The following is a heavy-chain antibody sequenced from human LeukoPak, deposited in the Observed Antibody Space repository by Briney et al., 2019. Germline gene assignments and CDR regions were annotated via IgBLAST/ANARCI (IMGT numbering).Heavy chain of an antibody. CDR3: TRTLGVPSAFDP. J-gene: IGHJ5*02. Sequence: GGSLRLSCAASGFTFRSFWMHWVRQTPGKGLLWVSRINSDGTSTTYADSVKGRFTNSRDNAKNTVYLQMNSLRAEDTAVYYCTRTLGVPSAFDPWGQGTLVTVSS. CDR2: INSDGTST. D-gene: IGHD2-2*01. V-gene: IGHV3-74*01. CDR1: GFTFRSFW.